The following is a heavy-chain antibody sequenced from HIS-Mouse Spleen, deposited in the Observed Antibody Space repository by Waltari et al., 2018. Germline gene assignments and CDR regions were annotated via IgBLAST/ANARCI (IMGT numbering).Heavy chain of an antibody. Sequence: QVQLVESGGGVVQPGRSLRLSCAASGFTFSSYAMHWVRQAPGKGLEWGAVISYDGSNKYYAASVKGRFTISRDNSKNTLYLQMNSLRAEDTAVYYCARAGDSSGWRDFDYWGQGTLVTVSS. CDR2: ISYDGSNK. D-gene: IGHD6-19*01. CDR1: GFTFSSYA. J-gene: IGHJ4*02. V-gene: IGHV3-30*04. CDR3: ARAGDSSGWRDFDY.